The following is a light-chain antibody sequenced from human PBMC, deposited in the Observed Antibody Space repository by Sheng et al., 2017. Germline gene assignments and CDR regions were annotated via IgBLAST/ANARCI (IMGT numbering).Light chain of an antibody. CDR1: ALPKHY. J-gene: IGLJ2*01. V-gene: IGLV3-25*03. CDR3: QSADSSGTYVV. Sequence: SYELTQPPSVSVSPGQTARITCSGDALPKHYAYWYQQKPGRAPVLLIFKDIERPSGIPERFSGSSSGTTVTLTISGVQAEDEADYYCQSADSSGTYVVFGGGTKADRP. CDR2: KDI.